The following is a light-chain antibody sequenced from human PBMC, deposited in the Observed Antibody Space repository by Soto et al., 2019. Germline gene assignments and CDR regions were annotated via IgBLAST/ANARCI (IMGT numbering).Light chain of an antibody. CDR3: TSYTSNNTWV. Sequence: QSALTQPASVSGSPGQSITISCTGTSSDVGGYDYVSWYQQHPGKAPKLMIYEVSNRPSGLSNRFSGSKSGNTASLTISGLQAEDEADYYCTSYTSNNTWVFGGGTKVTVL. V-gene: IGLV2-14*01. CDR1: SSDVGGYDY. J-gene: IGLJ3*02. CDR2: EVS.